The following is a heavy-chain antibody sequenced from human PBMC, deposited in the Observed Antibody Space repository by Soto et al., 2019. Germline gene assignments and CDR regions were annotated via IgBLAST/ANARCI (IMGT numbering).Heavy chain of an antibody. CDR2: MSYDGNNK. V-gene: IGHV3-30*18. D-gene: IGHD2-2*01. Sequence: QVQLVESGGGVVQPGRSLRLSCAASGFTFSSYGMHWVRQAPGKGLEWVAVMSYDGNNKYYADSVKGRFTISRDNSKSTLYLQMNSLRAEDTAVYSCAKDRGLVVVTDEDSHGMDVWGQGTTVTVSS. CDR1: GFTFSSYG. CDR3: AKDRGLVVVTDEDSHGMDV. J-gene: IGHJ6*02.